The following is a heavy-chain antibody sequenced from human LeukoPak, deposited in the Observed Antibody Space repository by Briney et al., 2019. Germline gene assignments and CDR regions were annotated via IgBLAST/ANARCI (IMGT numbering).Heavy chain of an antibody. CDR1: GFTFSSYG. CDR3: AKCSAYYYDSSLSDYFDY. Sequence: GGTLRLSCAASGFTFSSYGMSWVRQAPGKGLEWVSAISGSGGSTYYADSVKGRFTISRDNSKNTLYLQMNSPRAEDTAVYYCAKCSAYYYDSSLSDYFDYWGQGTLVTVSS. CDR2: ISGSGGST. D-gene: IGHD3-22*01. J-gene: IGHJ4*02. V-gene: IGHV3-23*01.